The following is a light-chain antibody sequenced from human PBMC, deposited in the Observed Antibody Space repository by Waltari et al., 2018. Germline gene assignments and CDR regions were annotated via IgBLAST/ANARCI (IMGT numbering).Light chain of an antibody. J-gene: IGKJ4*01. CDR2: GAS. CDR3: LQYNDWPPLT. CDR1: QSVSSN. V-gene: IGKV3-15*01. Sequence: EILMTQSPATLSVSPGDSATFSCRASQSVSSNLAWYQQKPGQAPRLLINGASTRATGVPDRFSGSGSGTEFTLTISSLQSEDFAVYYCLQYNDWPPLTFGGGNKVEIK.